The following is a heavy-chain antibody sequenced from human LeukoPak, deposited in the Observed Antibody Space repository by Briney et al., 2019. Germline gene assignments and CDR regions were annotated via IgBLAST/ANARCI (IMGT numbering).Heavy chain of an antibody. Sequence: GGPLRLSCAASGFTFSSYAMSGVRQAPGKGLEWVSAFSGRGGSTYYADSVKGRFTISRDNSKNTLYLQMNSLRAEDTAVYYCAKDPLMKQGSDIWGQGTMVTVSS. V-gene: IGHV3-23*01. D-gene: IGHD3-16*01. CDR1: GFTFSSYA. CDR3: AKDPLMKQGSDI. CDR2: FSGRGGST. J-gene: IGHJ3*02.